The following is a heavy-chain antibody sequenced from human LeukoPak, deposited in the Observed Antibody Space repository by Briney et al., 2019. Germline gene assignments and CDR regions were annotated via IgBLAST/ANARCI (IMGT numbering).Heavy chain of an antibody. Sequence: GGSLRLSCAASGFTFTSYSMSWVRQAPGKGMEWVSSISSSSSYIYYADSVKGRFTISRDNAKNSLYLQMNSLRAEDTAVYYCARDPGHTFDYWGQGTLVTVSS. CDR2: ISSSSSYI. D-gene: IGHD2-8*02. CDR1: GFTFTSYS. V-gene: IGHV3-21*01. J-gene: IGHJ4*02. CDR3: ARDPGHTFDY.